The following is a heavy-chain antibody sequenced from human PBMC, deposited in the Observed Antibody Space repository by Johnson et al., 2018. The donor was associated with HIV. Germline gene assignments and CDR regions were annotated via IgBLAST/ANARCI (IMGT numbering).Heavy chain of an antibody. CDR3: ATSEGYGSGSPNAFDI. V-gene: IGHV3-30-3*01. D-gene: IGHD3-10*01. J-gene: IGHJ3*02. CDR1: GFTFSYYA. CDR2: VSHHGSNQ. Sequence: QMQLVESGGGVVQPGMSLRLSCAASGFTFSYYAMHWVRQAPGKGLEWVAFVSHHGSNQYYADSVKGRFTISRDNDKNSLYLLMNSLRAEDTAVYYCATSEGYGSGSPNAFDIWGQGTMVTVSS.